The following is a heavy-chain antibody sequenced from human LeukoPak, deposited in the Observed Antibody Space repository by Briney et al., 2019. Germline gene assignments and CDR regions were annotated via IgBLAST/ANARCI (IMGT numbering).Heavy chain of an antibody. V-gene: IGHV5-51*01. CDR1: GYSFTSHW. D-gene: IGHD1-14*01. J-gene: IGHJ2*01. CDR3: ARRRLPGTEHSYWFFDL. CDR2: IYPGDADT. Sequence: GESLKISCKGSGYSFTSHWIGWVRQMPGKGLEWMGIIYPGDADTRYSPSFEGQVTFSVDKSINTAYLQWNNLKASDTALYYCARRRLPGTEHSYWFFDLWGRGTLVTVSS.